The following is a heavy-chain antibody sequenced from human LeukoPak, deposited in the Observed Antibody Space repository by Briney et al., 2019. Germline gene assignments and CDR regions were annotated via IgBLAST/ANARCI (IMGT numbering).Heavy chain of an antibody. J-gene: IGHJ6*03. V-gene: IGHV1-2*02. Sequence: GASVKVSCKASGYTFTGYYMHWVRQAPGQGLEWMGWINPNSGGTNYAQNFQGRVTMTTDTSTNTAYMELRSLRSDDTAVYFCARDRWGLNYYHYMDVWGKGTTVTVSS. CDR2: INPNSGGT. CDR1: GYTFTGYY. CDR3: ARDRWGLNYYHYMDV. D-gene: IGHD2-21*02.